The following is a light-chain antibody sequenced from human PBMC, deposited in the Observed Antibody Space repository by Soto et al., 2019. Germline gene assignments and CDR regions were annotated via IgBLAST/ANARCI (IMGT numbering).Light chain of an antibody. J-gene: IGKJ4*01. CDR1: QSVSSY. V-gene: IGKV3-11*01. CDR2: DAS. Sequence: VLTQSPATLSLSPGERATLSCRASQSVSSYLAWYQQKPGQAPRLLIYDASNRATGIPARFSGSGSGTDFTLTISRLEPEDFAVYYCQQYGYSPTFGGGTKVDIK. CDR3: QQYGYSPT.